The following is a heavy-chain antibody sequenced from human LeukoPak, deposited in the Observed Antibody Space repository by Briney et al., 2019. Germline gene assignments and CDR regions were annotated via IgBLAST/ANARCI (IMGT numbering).Heavy chain of an antibody. Sequence: GRSLRLSCAASGFTFSSYDMHWVRQAPGKGLEWVAVIWYDGSNKYYADSVKGRFTISRDNSKNTLYLQMNSLRAEDTAVYYCARDELRYFDWLLFTNYYGMDVWGQGTTVTVSS. J-gene: IGHJ6*02. CDR1: GFTFSSYD. CDR3: ARDELRYFDWLLFTNYYGMDV. V-gene: IGHV3-33*01. D-gene: IGHD3-9*01. CDR2: IWYDGSNK.